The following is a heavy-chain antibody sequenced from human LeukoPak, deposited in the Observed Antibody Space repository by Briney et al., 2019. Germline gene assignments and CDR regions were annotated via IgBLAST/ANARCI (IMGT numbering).Heavy chain of an antibody. D-gene: IGHD5-24*01. J-gene: IGHJ4*02. CDR1: GFTFSNAW. CDR3: TTGLRWLHSPDYFDC. CDR2: IKSKTDGGTT. Sequence: GGSLRLSCAASGFTFSNAWMSWVRQAPGKGLEWVGRIKSKTDGGTTDYAAPVKGRFTISRDDSKNTLYLQMNSLKTEDTAVYYCTTGLRWLHSPDYFDCWGQGTLVTVSS. V-gene: IGHV3-15*01.